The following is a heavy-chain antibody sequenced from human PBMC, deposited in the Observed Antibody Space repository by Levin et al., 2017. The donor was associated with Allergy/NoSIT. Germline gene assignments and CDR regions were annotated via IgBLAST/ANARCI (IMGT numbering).Heavy chain of an antibody. CDR3: ARDIVATIWEGTDY. CDR2: IYYSGST. D-gene: IGHD5-12*01. Sequence: TLSLTCTVSGGSISSGGYYWSWIRQHPGKGLEWIGYIYYSGSTYYNPSLKSRVTISVDTSKNQFSLKLSSVTAADTAVYYCARDIVATIWEGTDYWGQGTLVTVSS. J-gene: IGHJ4*02. V-gene: IGHV4-31*03. CDR1: GGSISSGGYY.